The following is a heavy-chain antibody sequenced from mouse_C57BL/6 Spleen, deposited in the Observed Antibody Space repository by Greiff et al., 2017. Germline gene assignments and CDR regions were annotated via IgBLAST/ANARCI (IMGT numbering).Heavy chain of an antibody. CDR1: GYAFSRYW. V-gene: IGHV1-80*01. CDR3: AREGWDGFFAY. D-gene: IGHD3-3*01. Sequence: QVQLQQSGAELVKPGASVKISCKASGYAFSRYWMNWVKQRPGKGLEWIGQIYPGDGDTNYNGKFKGKATLTADKSSSTAYMQLSSLTSEDSAVYFCAREGWDGFFAYWGQGTLVTVSA. J-gene: IGHJ3*01. CDR2: IYPGDGDT.